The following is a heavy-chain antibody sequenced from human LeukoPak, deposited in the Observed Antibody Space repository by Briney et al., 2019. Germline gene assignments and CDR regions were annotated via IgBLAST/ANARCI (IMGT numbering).Heavy chain of an antibody. CDR2: ISSSGST. Sequence: SETLSLTCTLSGDSFSSYHWSWLRQPPGKALEWIGYISSSGSTSYNPSLKSRLTISVDTSKNQFSLKLSSVTAADTAVYYCARVGRGDHTWGSYYCDHWGQGTLVSVSS. J-gene: IGHJ4*02. V-gene: IGHV4-59*13. CDR1: GDSFSSYH. D-gene: IGHD3-16*01. CDR3: ARVGRGDHTWGSYYCDH.